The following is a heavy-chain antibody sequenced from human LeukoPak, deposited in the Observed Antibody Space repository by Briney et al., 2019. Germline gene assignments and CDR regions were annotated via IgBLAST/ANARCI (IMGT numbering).Heavy chain of an antibody. Sequence: SETLSLTCAVYGGSFSGYYWSWIPQPPGKGLEWIGEINHSGSTNYNPSLTSRVTISVDTSKNQFSLKLSSVTAADTAVYYCARGSRYCSSTSCFTNLYYFDYWGQGTLVTVSS. V-gene: IGHV4-34*01. CDR2: INHSGST. CDR3: ARGSRYCSSTSCFTNLYYFDY. J-gene: IGHJ4*02. D-gene: IGHD2-2*01. CDR1: GGSFSGYY.